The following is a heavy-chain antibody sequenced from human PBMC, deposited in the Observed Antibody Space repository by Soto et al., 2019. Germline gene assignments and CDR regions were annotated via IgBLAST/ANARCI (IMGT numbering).Heavy chain of an antibody. V-gene: IGHV3-23*01. CDR1: GFSFSRYA. D-gene: IGHD2-21*02. CDR3: AKEYCGAVCARDF. Sequence: GGSLRHSCADSGFSFSRYAMSWVRQAPGKGLEWVSSISDGGGSTNYADSVRGRFTIARDRSKNTLYLHMISLRAEDTAVYYGAKEYCGAVCARDFLGQGALVTVSS. J-gene: IGHJ4*02. CDR2: ISDGGGST.